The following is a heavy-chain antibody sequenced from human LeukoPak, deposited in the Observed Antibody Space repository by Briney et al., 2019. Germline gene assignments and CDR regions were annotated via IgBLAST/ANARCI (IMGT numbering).Heavy chain of an antibody. V-gene: IGHV3-7*01. CDR1: GFTFSSYW. Sequence: PGGSLRLSCAASGFTFSSYWMNWVRQAPGKGLEWVANIKQDGSEKSYVDSVKGRFTISRDNAKNSLYLQMNSLRVEDTAIHYCAKDSYYYYIDVWGKGTTVTVSS. J-gene: IGHJ6*03. CDR3: AKDSYYYYIDV. CDR2: IKQDGSEK.